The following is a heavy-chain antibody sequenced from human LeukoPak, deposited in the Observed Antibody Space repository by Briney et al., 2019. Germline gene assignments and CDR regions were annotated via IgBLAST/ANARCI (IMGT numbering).Heavy chain of an antibody. CDR3: ARVLGYCSSTSCYRGLRNGMDV. D-gene: IGHD2-2*02. CDR1: GFTFSSYA. J-gene: IGHJ6*02. Sequence: GGSLRLSCAASGFTFSSYAMHWDRQAPGKGLEWVAVISYDGSNKYYADSVKGRFTISRDNSKNTLYLQMNSLRAEDTAVYYCARVLGYCSSTSCYRGLRNGMDVWGQGTTVTVSS. CDR2: ISYDGSNK. V-gene: IGHV3-30-3*01.